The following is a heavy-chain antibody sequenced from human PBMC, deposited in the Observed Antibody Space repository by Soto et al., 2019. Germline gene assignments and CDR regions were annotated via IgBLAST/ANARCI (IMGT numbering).Heavy chain of an antibody. J-gene: IGHJ6*02. V-gene: IGHV3-23*01. CDR3: ANAPYYPHEYYYYAMDV. CDR2: INDNGDAT. CDR1: GVIFNTYA. D-gene: IGHD3-10*01. Sequence: EVQLLESGGGLVQPGESLRLSCAASGVIFNTYAMSWVRQAPGKGLEWVSSINDNGDATYYADSVKGRFTISRDNSRNTVYLQTNSLRAEDTAIYYCANAPYYPHEYYYYAMDVWGQGTTVTVSS.